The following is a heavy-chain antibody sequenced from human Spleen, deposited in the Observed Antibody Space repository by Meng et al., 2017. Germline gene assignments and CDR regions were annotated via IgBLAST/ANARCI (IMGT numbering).Heavy chain of an antibody. CDR2: ISGSDGRT. Sequence: EGQLVECGGGLVQPGGSLRLSCAASGFTFSNSAMSWVRQAPGKGLEWVSVISGSDGRTYYADSVRGRFTISRDTSKNTLYLQMISLRAEDTAVYYCAKLTSLWGQGTLVTVSS. J-gene: IGHJ4*02. V-gene: IGHV3-23*04. D-gene: IGHD3-16*01. CDR3: AKLTSL. CDR1: GFTFSNSA.